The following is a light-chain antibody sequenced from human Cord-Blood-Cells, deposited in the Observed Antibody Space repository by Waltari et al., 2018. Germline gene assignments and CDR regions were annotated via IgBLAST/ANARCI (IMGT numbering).Light chain of an antibody. CDR1: KLGDKY. CDR3: QAWDSSTDNVV. CDR2: QDS. Sequence: SYELTQPPSVSVSPGQTASITCSGDKLGDKYACWYQQKPGQSPVLVIYQDSKRPSGIPGRFSGSNSGNTATLTIGGTQAMDEADYYCQAWDSSTDNVVFGGGTKLTVL. V-gene: IGLV3-1*01. J-gene: IGLJ2*01.